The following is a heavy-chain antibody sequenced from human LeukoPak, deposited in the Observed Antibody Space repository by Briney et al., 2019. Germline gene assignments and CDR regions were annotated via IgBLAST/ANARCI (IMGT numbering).Heavy chain of an antibody. CDR1: GGSISSYY. J-gene: IGHJ5*02. CDR3: ARVYCSGGSCYSDP. Sequence: SETLSLTCTVSGGSISSYYWSWIRQPPGKGLEWIGYIYYSGSTNYNPSLKSRVTISVDTSKNQFSLKLSSVTAADTAVYYCARVYCSGGSCYSDPWGQGTLATVSS. D-gene: IGHD2-15*01. CDR2: IYYSGST. V-gene: IGHV4-59*01.